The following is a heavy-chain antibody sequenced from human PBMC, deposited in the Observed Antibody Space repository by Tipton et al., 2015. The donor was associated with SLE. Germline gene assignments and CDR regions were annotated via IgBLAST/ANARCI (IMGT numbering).Heavy chain of an antibody. CDR2: IKQDGSEK. CDR1: GFSFSSRE. V-gene: IGHV3-7*01. D-gene: IGHD2-21*01. CDR3: ARDSGYCGGHCYSPNY. Sequence: SLRLSCAASGFSFSSREMNWVRQAPGKGLEWVANIKQDGSEKYYVDSVKGRFTISRDNAKNSLYLQMNSLRAEDTAVYFCARDSGYCGGHCYSPNYWGQGTLVTVSS. J-gene: IGHJ4*02.